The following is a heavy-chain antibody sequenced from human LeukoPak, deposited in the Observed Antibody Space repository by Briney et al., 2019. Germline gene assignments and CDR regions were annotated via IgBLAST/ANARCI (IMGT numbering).Heavy chain of an antibody. D-gene: IGHD2-2*01. CDR2: ISSSGSRT. J-gene: IGHJ4*02. CDR3: AKGPGKVVVPAAHYFDY. Sequence: GGSLRLSCATSGFTFSTYAMSWVRQAPGKGLERVSAISSSGSRTYYADSVKGRFTISRDNSKNTLYLQMNSLRAEDTAVYYCAKGPGKVVVPAAHYFDYWGQGTLVTVSS. CDR1: GFTFSTYA. V-gene: IGHV3-23*01.